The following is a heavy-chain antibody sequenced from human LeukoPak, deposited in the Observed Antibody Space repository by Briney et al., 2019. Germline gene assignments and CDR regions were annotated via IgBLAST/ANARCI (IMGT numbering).Heavy chain of an antibody. D-gene: IGHD3-22*01. V-gene: IGHV1-24*01. CDR1: GYTLTELS. Sequence: GASVKVSCKVSGYTLTELSMHWVRQAPGKGLEWMGGFDPEDGETIYAQKFQGRVTMTEDTSTDTAYMELRSLRSDDTAVYYCARAQTYYYDSSGYYPSLIPGPWGQGTLVTVSS. J-gene: IGHJ5*02. CDR3: ARAQTYYYDSSGYYPSLIPGP. CDR2: FDPEDGET.